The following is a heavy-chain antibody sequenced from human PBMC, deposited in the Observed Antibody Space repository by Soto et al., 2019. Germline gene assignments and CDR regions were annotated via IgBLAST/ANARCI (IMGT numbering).Heavy chain of an antibody. J-gene: IGHJ5*02. CDR3: ANPYSSSSDSPSYNWFDP. Sequence: GGSLRLSCAASGFTFSSYAMSWVRQAPGKGLEWVSAISGSGGSTYYADSVKGRFTISRGNSKNTLYLQMNSLRAEDTAVYYCANPYSSSSDSPSYNWFDPWGQGTLVTVSS. V-gene: IGHV3-23*01. CDR2: ISGSGGST. D-gene: IGHD6-6*01. CDR1: GFTFSSYA.